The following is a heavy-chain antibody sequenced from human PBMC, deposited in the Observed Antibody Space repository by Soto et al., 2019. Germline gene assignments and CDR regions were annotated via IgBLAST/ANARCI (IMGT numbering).Heavy chain of an antibody. Sequence: GGSLRLSCAASGFTFSSYAMHWVRQAPGKGLEWVAVISYDGSNKYYADSVKGRFTISRDNSKNTLYLQMNSLRAEDTAVYYCARDRTVATYYYYYGMDVWGQGTTVTVSS. V-gene: IGHV3-30-3*01. J-gene: IGHJ6*02. CDR2: ISYDGSNK. CDR1: GFTFSSYA. CDR3: ARDRTVATYYYYYGMDV. D-gene: IGHD5-12*01.